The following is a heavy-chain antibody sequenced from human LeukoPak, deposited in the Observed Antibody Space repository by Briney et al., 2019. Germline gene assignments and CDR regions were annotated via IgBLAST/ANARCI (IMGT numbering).Heavy chain of an antibody. D-gene: IGHD3-10*01. V-gene: IGHV3-23*01. Sequence: GGSLRLSCAASGFTFSSYAMSWVRQAPGKGLEWVSAISGSSGSTYYADSVKGRFTISRDNSKNTLYLQMNSLRAEDTAVYYCAKDPYGSGSYYAYYFDYWGQGTLVTVSS. CDR2: ISGSSGST. CDR1: GFTFSSYA. J-gene: IGHJ4*02. CDR3: AKDPYGSGSYYAYYFDY.